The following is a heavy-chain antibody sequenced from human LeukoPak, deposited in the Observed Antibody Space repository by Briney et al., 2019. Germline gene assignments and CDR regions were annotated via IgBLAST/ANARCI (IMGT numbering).Heavy chain of an antibody. D-gene: IGHD4-11*01. CDR2: IYSGGST. V-gene: IGHV3-53*01. Sequence: GGSLRLSCAASGFTVSSNYMSWVRQAPGKGLEWVSVIYSGGSTYYADSVKGRFTISRDNSKNTLYLQMTSLLTEETAVYYCARDKAADYSNYYYYYYMDVWGKGTTVTVSS. CDR3: ARDKAADYSNYYYYYYMDV. CDR1: GFTVSSNY. J-gene: IGHJ6*03.